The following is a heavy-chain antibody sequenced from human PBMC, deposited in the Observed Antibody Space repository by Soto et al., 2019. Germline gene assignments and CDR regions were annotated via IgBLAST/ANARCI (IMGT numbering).Heavy chain of an antibody. J-gene: IGHJ6*02. CDR2: ISAYNGNT. Sequence: WASVKVSCKASGYTFTASGISWVRQAPGQGLEWMGWISAYNGNTNYAQKLQGRVTMTTDTSTSTAYMELRSLRSDDTAVYYCARDPLGGGYCSGGSCYSFLYYYGMDVWGQGTTVTVSS. V-gene: IGHV1-18*01. CDR1: GYTFTASG. D-gene: IGHD2-15*01. CDR3: ARDPLGGGYCSGGSCYSFLYYYGMDV.